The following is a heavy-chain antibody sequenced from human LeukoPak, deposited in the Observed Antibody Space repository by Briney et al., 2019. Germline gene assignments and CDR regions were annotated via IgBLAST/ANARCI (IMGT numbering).Heavy chain of an antibody. V-gene: IGHV3-30*02. D-gene: IGHD2-15*01. CDR3: TLGYCSGGSCYLDY. J-gene: IGHJ4*02. Sequence: QAGGSLRLSCAASGFTFSSYGMHWVRQAPGKGLEWVAFIRYDGSNKYYADSVKGRFTISRDNSKNTLYLQMNSLRAEDTAVYYCTLGYCSGGSCYLDYWGQGTLVTVSS. CDR1: GFTFSSYG. CDR2: IRYDGSNK.